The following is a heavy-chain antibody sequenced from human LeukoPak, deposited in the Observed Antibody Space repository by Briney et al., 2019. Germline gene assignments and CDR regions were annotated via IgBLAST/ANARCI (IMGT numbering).Heavy chain of an antibody. D-gene: IGHD1-26*01. J-gene: IGHJ6*02. V-gene: IGHV3-66*01. Sequence: GGSLRLSCVASGFTFSRYGMHWVRQAPGKGLEWVSFIYVGDATYYADSVKGRFTISRDNSKNTVYLQMNSLRTEDSAVYYCARDGGSGTYVETYYSGMDVWGQGTTVTVSS. CDR3: ARDGGSGTYVETYYSGMDV. CDR1: GFTFSRYG. CDR2: IYVGDAT.